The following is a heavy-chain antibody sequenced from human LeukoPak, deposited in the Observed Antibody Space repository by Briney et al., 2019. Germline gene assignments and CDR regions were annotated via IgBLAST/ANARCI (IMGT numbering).Heavy chain of an antibody. D-gene: IGHD3-22*01. CDR3: ASSYYYDSSGYPYFDY. J-gene: IGHJ4*02. CDR2: MNPNSGNT. V-gene: IGHV1-8*02. Sequence: RASVKVSCKASGYTFTSYGISWVRQAPGQGLEWMGWMNPNSGNTGYAQKFQGRVTMTRNTSISTAYMELSSLRSEDTAVYYCASSYYYDSSGYPYFDYWGQGTLVTVSS. CDR1: GYTFTSYG.